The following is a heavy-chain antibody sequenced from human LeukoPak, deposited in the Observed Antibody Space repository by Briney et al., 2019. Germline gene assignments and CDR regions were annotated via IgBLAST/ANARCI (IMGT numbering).Heavy chain of an antibody. CDR3: AKVLRSVVISNDY. V-gene: IGHV3-21*01. J-gene: IGHJ4*02. CDR2: ISSGSGYM. CDR1: GFTFSSHS. Sequence: GGSLRLSCAGSGFTFSSHSMNWVRQAPGQGLEWVSSISSGSGYMYYADSVKGRFTISRDNARNSLFLQMNSLRAEDTAIYYCAKVLRSVVISNDYWGQGTLVTVSS. D-gene: IGHD4-23*01.